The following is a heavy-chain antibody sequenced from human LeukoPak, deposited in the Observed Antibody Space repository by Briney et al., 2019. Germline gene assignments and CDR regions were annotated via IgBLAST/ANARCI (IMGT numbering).Heavy chain of an antibody. CDR2: INDNGGQR. CDR1: GFAFKNYA. D-gene: IGHD1-26*01. V-gene: IGHV3-23*01. J-gene: IGHJ4*01. Sequence: GGSLRLSCAASGFAFKNYAMTWVRQAPGKGLQWVSNINDNGGQRHYADSVKGRFTISRDNSKNTLFLQMDGLRAEDTAVYYCAKTQWKVGANDYFDYWGHGILVTVSS. CDR3: AKTQWKVGANDYFDY.